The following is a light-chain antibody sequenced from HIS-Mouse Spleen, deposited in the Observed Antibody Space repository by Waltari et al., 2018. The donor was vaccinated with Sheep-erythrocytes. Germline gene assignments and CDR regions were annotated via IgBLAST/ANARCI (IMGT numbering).Light chain of an antibody. CDR3: QAWDSSTAV. J-gene: IGLJ2*01. V-gene: IGLV3-1*01. CDR2: QDR. Sequence: SYELTQPPSVSVSPGQTASITCSGDKLGDKYACWYQQKPGKSPVLVIYQDRKRPSGIPERFSGSNSGNTATLTISGTQAMDEADYYCQAWDSSTAVFGGGTKLTVL. CDR1: KLGDKY.